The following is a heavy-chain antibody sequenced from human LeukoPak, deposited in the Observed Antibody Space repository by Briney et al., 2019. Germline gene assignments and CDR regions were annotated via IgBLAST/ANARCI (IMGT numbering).Heavy chain of an antibody. J-gene: IGHJ4*02. CDR2: MNPNSGDT. Sequence: ASVKVSCKASGYTFTSYDINWVRQATGQGLEWMGWMNPNSGDTGYVQKFQGRVSMTRDTSISTAYMELSSLTSEDTAVYYCAKATDYGAIVHFDYWGQGTLVTVSS. D-gene: IGHD4-17*01. CDR1: GYTFTSYD. CDR3: AKATDYGAIVHFDY. V-gene: IGHV1-8*01.